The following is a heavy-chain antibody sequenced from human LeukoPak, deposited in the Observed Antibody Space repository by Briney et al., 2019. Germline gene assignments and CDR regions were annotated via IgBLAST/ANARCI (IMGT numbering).Heavy chain of an antibody. CDR1: GFTFSSYD. Sequence: GGSLRLSCAASGFTFSSYDMHWVRQATGKGLEWVSAIGSAGDTYYPGSVKGRFTISRENAKNSLYLQMNSLRAGDTAVYYCARGALVATSDGAFDIWGQGTMVTVSS. V-gene: IGHV3-13*01. CDR3: ARGALVATSDGAFDI. D-gene: IGHD5-12*01. CDR2: IGSAGDT. J-gene: IGHJ3*02.